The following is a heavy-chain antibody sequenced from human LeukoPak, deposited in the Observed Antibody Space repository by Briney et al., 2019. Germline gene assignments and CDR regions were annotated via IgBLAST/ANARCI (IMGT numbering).Heavy chain of an antibody. V-gene: IGHV4-34*01. Sequence: PSETLSLACAVYGGSFSGYYWSWIRQPPGKGLEWIGEINHSGSTNYNPSLKSRVTISVDTSKNQFSLKLSSVTAADTAVYYCARGSRVKGNWFDPWGQGTLVTVSS. CDR1: GGSFSGYY. CDR3: ARGSRVKGNWFDP. D-gene: IGHD2-21*01. J-gene: IGHJ5*02. CDR2: INHSGST.